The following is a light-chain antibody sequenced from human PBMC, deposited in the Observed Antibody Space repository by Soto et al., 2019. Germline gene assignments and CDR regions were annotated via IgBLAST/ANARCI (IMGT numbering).Light chain of an antibody. V-gene: IGLV2-11*01. CDR3: AAWDDSLND. CDR1: SSDVGGYNY. Sequence: QSALTQPRSVSGSPGQSVTISCTGTSSDVGGYNYVSWYQQHPGKAPKLMIYDVSKRPSGVPDRFSGSKSGNTASLAISGLQSEDEADYYCAAWDDSLNDFGGGTKLTVL. CDR2: DVS. J-gene: IGLJ2*01.